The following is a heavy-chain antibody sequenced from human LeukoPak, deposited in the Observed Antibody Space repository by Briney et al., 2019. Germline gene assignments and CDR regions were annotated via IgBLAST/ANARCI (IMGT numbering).Heavy chain of an antibody. D-gene: IGHD2-15*01. Sequence: ASVKASCKASGYTFSGYYMHWVRQAPGQGLEWMGWINPNSGGTNYAQKFQGRVTMTRDTSISTAYMEVSRLRSDDTAVYYCARDVVVAAPGYYMDVWGKGTTVTVSS. V-gene: IGHV1-2*02. CDR3: ARDVVVAAPGYYMDV. CDR2: INPNSGGT. J-gene: IGHJ6*03. CDR1: GYTFSGYY.